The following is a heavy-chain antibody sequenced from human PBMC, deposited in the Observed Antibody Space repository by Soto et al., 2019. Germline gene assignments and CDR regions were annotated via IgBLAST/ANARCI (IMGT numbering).Heavy chain of an antibody. CDR3: AREGRTGNCSGGSCYSKTLVP. J-gene: IGHJ5*02. V-gene: IGHV1-69*01. D-gene: IGHD2-15*01. CDR2: IIPIFGTA. Sequence: QVQLVQSGAEVKKPGSSVKVSCKASGGTFSSDAISWVRQAPGQGLEWMGGIIPIFGTANYAQKFQGRVTNTADESTITAYMELSSLRSEDTAVYYCAREGRTGNCSGGSCYSKTLVPWGQGTLVTASS. CDR1: GGTFSSDA.